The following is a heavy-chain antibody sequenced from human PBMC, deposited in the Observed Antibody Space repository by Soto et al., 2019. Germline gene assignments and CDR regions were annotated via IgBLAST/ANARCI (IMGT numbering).Heavy chain of an antibody. CDR1: GYTFTSYG. V-gene: IGHV1-18*01. CDR3: ARQLYYDFWSGYYDPPAGAIDY. CDR2: ISAYNGNT. D-gene: IGHD3-3*01. J-gene: IGHJ4*02. Sequence: QVPLVQSGAEVKKPGASVKVSCKASGYTFTSYGISWVRQAPGQGLEWMGWISAYNGNTNYAQKLQGRVTMTTDTSTSTAYMELRSLRSDDTAVYYCARQLYYDFWSGYYDPPAGAIDYWGQGTLVTVSS.